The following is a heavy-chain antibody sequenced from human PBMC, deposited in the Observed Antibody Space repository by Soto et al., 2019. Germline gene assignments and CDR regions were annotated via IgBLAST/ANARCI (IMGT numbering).Heavy chain of an antibody. V-gene: IGHV3-23*01. CDR3: VLPTKYFYPESVIIVP. Sequence: GGSLRLSCVASGLTLGSRAMSWVRQSAGGGLKWVSTITATGGDAKYADSVRGRFAISRDNSKNTLYLQMSALRAEDSAIYFYVLPTKYFYPESVIIVPWGRGSLVT. J-gene: IGHJ5*02. D-gene: IGHD2-15*01. CDR1: GLTLGSRA. CDR2: ITATGGDA.